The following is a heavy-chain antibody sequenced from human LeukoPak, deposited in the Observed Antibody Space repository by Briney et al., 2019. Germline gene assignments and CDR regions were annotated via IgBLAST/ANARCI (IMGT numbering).Heavy chain of an antibody. Sequence: GTSVKVSCKASGYTFTSYGISWVRQAPGQGLEWMGWISAYNGNTNYAQKLQGRVTMTTDTSTSTAYMELRSLRSDDTAVYNCARDYYDSSGYYSPLGYWGQGTLVTVSS. V-gene: IGHV1-18*01. CDR3: ARDYYDSSGYYSPLGY. D-gene: IGHD3-22*01. CDR2: ISAYNGNT. J-gene: IGHJ4*02. CDR1: GYTFTSYG.